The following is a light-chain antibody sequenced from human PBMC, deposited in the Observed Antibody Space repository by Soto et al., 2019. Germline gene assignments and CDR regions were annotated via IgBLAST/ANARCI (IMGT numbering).Light chain of an antibody. CDR2: GAS. V-gene: IGKV3-15*01. CDR3: QQYKNWPPCT. CDR1: QSVSSK. Sequence: EIVMTQSPATLSVSPGERATLSCRASQSVSSKLAWYQQKPGQAPRLLIYGASTRATGIPARFSGSGSGTEFTLTISSLQSEDFAVYYCQQYKNWPPCTFGQGTKVDIK. J-gene: IGKJ1*01.